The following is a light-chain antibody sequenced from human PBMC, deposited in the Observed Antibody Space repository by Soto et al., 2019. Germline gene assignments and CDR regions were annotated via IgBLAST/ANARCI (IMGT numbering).Light chain of an antibody. CDR2: EVS. V-gene: IGLV2-8*01. Sequence: QSVLTQPPSASGSPGQSVTISCTGTSSDVGGYNYVSWYQQHPGKAPKLIIYEVSQRPSGVPDRVSGSKSDNTASLTVSGLQAEDEAAYYCSSYAASNYLIFGGGTKVTVL. J-gene: IGLJ2*01. CDR3: SSYAASNYLI. CDR1: SSDVGGYNY.